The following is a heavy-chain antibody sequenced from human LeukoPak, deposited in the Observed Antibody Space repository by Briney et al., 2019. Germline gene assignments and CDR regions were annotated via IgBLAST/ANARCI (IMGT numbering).Heavy chain of an antibody. CDR3: ARTAARRFDY. CDR2: INAGNGNT. CDR1: GYTFTSYA. D-gene: IGHD6-6*01. V-gene: IGHV1-3*01. Sequence: ASVKVSCKASGYTFTSYAMHWVRQAPGQRLEWMGWINAGNGNTKYSQEFQGRVTITRDTSASTAYMELSSLRSDDTAVYYCARTAARRFDYWGQGTLVTVSS. J-gene: IGHJ4*02.